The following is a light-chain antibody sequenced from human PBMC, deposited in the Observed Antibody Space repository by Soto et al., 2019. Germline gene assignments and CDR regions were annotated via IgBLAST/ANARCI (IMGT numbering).Light chain of an antibody. Sequence: EIVLTQSPGTLSLSPGERATLSCRASQSVSSSYLAWYQQKPGQAPRLLIYGASSRATGIPDRFSGSGSGTDFPLTISTLEPEDFAVYYCQQYGSSPRVTFGGGTKVEIK. CDR1: QSVSSSY. J-gene: IGKJ4*01. V-gene: IGKV3-20*01. CDR3: QQYGSSPRVT. CDR2: GAS.